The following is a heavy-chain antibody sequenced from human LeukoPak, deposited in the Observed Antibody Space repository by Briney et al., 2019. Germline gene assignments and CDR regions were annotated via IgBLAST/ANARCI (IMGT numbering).Heavy chain of an antibody. CDR3: ARSASSSYWKY. CDR2: INPSGGIT. V-gene: IGHV1-46*01. CDR1: GYTFITYY. J-gene: IGHJ4*02. Sequence: ASVKVSCKASGYTFITYYLHWVRHAPGQGLEWMGIINPSGGITNYAQTFQDRVTMTRDTSTSTVYMELRSLRSEDRAMYYCARSASSSYWKYWGQGTLVTVYS. D-gene: IGHD6-6*01.